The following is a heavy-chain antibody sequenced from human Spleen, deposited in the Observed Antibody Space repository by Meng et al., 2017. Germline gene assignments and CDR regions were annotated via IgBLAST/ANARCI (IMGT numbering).Heavy chain of an antibody. D-gene: IGHD3-10*01. Sequence: SETLSLTCTVSDDSISSYYWNWIRQPPGKGLEWIGFIYHNGDTDYNPSLKSRVTISVDTSKNQFSLKMASVTAADTAVYYCARDIGLYGSGSRGVDVWGQGTTVTVSS. CDR1: DDSISSYY. CDR3: ARDIGLYGSGSRGVDV. CDR2: IYHNGDT. V-gene: IGHV4-59*12. J-gene: IGHJ6*02.